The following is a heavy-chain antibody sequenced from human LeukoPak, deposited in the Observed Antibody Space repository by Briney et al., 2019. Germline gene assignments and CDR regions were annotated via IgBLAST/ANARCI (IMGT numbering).Heavy chain of an antibody. D-gene: IGHD6-13*01. CDR3: ARASNVAAPGA. CDR1: GYTFTSYG. J-gene: IGHJ5*02. Sequence: ASVKVSCKASGYTFTSYGISWVRQAPGQGLEWMGWISAYNGNTNYAQKFQGRVTMTRDTSISTAYMELSRLRSDDTAVYYCARASNVAAPGAWGQGTVVTVSS. CDR2: ISAYNGNT. V-gene: IGHV1-18*01.